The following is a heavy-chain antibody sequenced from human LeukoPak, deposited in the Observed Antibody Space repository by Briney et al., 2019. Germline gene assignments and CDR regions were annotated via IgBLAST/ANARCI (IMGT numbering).Heavy chain of an antibody. CDR3: ATNPHYDSSGNFDY. V-gene: IGHV4-38-2*02. J-gene: IGHJ4*02. Sequence: NPSETLSLTCTVSGYSISSGYYWGWIRQPPGKGLEWIGSIYHSGSTYYNPSLKSRVTISVDTSKNQFSLKLSSVTAADTAVYYCATNPHYDSSGNFDYWGQGTLVTVSS. CDR2: IYHSGST. CDR1: GYSISSGYY. D-gene: IGHD3-22*01.